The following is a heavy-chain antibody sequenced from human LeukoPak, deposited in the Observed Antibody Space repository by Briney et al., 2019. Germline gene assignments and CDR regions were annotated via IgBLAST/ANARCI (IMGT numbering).Heavy chain of an antibody. D-gene: IGHD3-3*01. Sequence: AASVKVSCKASGYTFTSYGISWVRQAPGQGLEWMGWISGYNGNTNSAQKLQGRVSMTTDTSTSTAYMELRSLRSDDTAVYYCARDRSPDFWSGDYRDAFDIWGQGTMVTVSS. V-gene: IGHV1-18*01. CDR2: ISGYNGNT. CDR3: ARDRSPDFWSGDYRDAFDI. CDR1: GYTFTSYG. J-gene: IGHJ3*02.